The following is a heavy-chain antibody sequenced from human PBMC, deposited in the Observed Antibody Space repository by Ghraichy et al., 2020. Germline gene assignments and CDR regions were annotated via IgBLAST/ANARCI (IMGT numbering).Heavy chain of an antibody. CDR1: GFTVSSNY. V-gene: IGHV3-53*01. Sequence: GGSLRLSCAASGFTVSSNYMSWVRQAPGKGLEWVSVIYSGGSTYYADSVKGRFTTSRDNSKNTLYLQMNSLRAEDTAVYYCARVGHDYGDYCPFDYWGQGTLVTVSS. CDR3: ARVGHDYGDYCPFDY. CDR2: IYSGGST. J-gene: IGHJ4*02. D-gene: IGHD4-17*01.